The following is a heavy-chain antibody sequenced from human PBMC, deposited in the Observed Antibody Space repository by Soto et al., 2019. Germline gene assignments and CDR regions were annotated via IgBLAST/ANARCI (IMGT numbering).Heavy chain of an antibody. CDR1: GGSFSGYY. J-gene: IGHJ6*02. D-gene: IGHD5-12*01. CDR3: ARLATISGYGMDV. CDR2: IKHSGST. V-gene: IGHV4-34*01. Sequence: PSETLSLTCAVYGGSFSGYYWRWISQPPRKGREWIGEIKHSGSTNSTPSLKSRVTISVDTANNQFSLKLSSVTAADTAVYYCARLATISGYGMDVWGQGTTVTVAS.